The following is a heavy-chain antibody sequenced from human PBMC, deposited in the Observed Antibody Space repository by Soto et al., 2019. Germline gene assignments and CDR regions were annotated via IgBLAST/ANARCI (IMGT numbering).Heavy chain of an antibody. Sequence: QVQLVESGGVVVQPGRSLRLSCAASGFTFSSYGIHWVRQAPGKWLEWVAVISYDGGNKHYADSVQGRFTISRDNSKHSLYLQINSLSAEDTAVYYCAKDTYSLDSSGYYVFDSWGQGTLVTVSS. CDR1: GFTFSSYG. V-gene: IGHV3-30*18. J-gene: IGHJ4*02. CDR2: ISYDGGNK. D-gene: IGHD3-22*01. CDR3: AKDTYSLDSSGYYVFDS.